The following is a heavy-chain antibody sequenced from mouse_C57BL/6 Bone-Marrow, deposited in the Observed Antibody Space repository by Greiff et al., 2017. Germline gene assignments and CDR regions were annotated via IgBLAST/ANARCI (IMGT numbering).Heavy chain of an antibody. CDR1: GYAFSSSW. V-gene: IGHV1-82*01. J-gene: IGHJ2*01. CDR2: IYPGDGDT. Sequence: VQLQQSGPELVKPGASVKISCKASGYAFSSSWMNWVKQRPGKGLEWIGRIYPGDGDTNYNGKFKGKATLTADKSSSTAYMQHSSLTSEDSAVYFCANWDGDFDYWGQGTTLTVSS. CDR3: ANWDGDFDY. D-gene: IGHD4-1*01.